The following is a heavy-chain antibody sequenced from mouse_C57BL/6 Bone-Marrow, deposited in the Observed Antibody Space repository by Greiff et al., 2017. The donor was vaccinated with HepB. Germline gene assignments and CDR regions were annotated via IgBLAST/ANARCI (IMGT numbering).Heavy chain of an antibody. CDR3: AREGVITTVVAKGY. J-gene: IGHJ2*01. D-gene: IGHD1-1*01. CDR2: ILPGSGST. Sequence: QVQLQQPGTELVKPGASVKLSCKASGYTFTSYWMHWVKQRPGQGLEWIGEILPGSGSTNYNEKFKGKATFTADTSSNTAYMQLSSLTTEDSAIYYCAREGVITTVVAKGYWGQGTTLTVSS. CDR1: GYTFTSYW. V-gene: IGHV1-9*01.